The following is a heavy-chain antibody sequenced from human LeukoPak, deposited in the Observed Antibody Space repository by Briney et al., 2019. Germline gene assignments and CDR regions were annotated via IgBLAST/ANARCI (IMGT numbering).Heavy chain of an antibody. CDR3: VKGPTTVTTAFDY. J-gene: IGHJ4*02. V-gene: IGHV3-23*01. D-gene: IGHD4-17*01. CDR2: IRPSGGAT. Sequence: GGSLRLSYAASGFTFSNHAMSWVRQSQGKGLEWVSSIRPSGGATYYADAVKGRFTISRDNSKNTLYLQMNSLRAEDTAVYYCVKGPTTVTTAFDYWGQGTLVSVSS. CDR1: GFTFSNHA.